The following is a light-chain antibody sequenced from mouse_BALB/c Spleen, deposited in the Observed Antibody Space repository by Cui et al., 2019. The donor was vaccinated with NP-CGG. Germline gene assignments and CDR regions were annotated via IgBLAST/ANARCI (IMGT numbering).Light chain of an antibody. CDR2: GTN. CDR1: TGAVTTSNY. CDR3: ALWYSNHWV. J-gene: IGLJ1*01. Sequence: QAVVTQESALTTSPGETVTLTCRSSTGAVTTSNYANWVQENPDHLFTGLIGGTNNRVPGVPARFSGSLIGDKAARTITGAQTEDEAIYFCALWYSNHWVFGGGTKLTVL. V-gene: IGLV1*01.